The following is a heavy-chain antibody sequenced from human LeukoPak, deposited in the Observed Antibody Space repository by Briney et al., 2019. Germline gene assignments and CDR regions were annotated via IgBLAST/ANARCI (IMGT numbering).Heavy chain of an antibody. CDR2: ISAYNGNT. V-gene: IGHV1-18*01. J-gene: IGHJ4*02. CDR3: AREGGIVATTAFDY. Sequence: ASVTVSYKASGYTFTRYGISWVRQAPGQGREWMGWISAYNGNTNYAQKLQGRVTVTTDTPTSTVYMELRSLRSDDTAVYYCAREGGIVATTAFDYWGQGTLVTVSS. D-gene: IGHD5-12*01. CDR1: GYTFTRYG.